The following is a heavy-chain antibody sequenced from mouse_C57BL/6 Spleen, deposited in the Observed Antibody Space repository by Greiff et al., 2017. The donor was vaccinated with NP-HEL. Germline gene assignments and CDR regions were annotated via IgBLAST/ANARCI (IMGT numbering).Heavy chain of an antibody. CDR2: INPSTGGT. Sequence: LQLMQSGPELVKPGASVKISCKASGYSFTGYYMNWVKQSPEKSLEWIGDINPSTGGTTYNQKFKAKATLTVDKSSSTAYMQLKSLTSDDSAVYYCARSITTVVEDYFDYWGQGTTLTVSS. D-gene: IGHD1-1*01. CDR1: GYSFTGYY. V-gene: IGHV1-42*01. J-gene: IGHJ2*01. CDR3: ARSITTVVEDYFDY.